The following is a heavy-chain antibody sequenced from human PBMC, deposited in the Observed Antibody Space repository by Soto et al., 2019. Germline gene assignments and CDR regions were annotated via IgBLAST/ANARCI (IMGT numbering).Heavy chain of an antibody. CDR3: ARRAYCSSTSCSDYYYGMDV. V-gene: IGHV1-69*13. J-gene: IGHJ6*02. CDR1: GGTFSSYA. D-gene: IGHD2-2*01. CDR2: IIPIFGTA. Sequence: SVKVSCKASGGTFSSYAISWVRQAPGQGLGWMGGIIPIFGTANYAQKFQGRVTITADESTSTAYMELSSLRSEDTAVYYCARRAYCSSTSCSDYYYGMDVWGQGTTVTVSS.